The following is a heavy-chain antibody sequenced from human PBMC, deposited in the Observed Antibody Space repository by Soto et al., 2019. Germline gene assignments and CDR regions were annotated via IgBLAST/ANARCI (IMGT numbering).Heavy chain of an antibody. J-gene: IGHJ4*02. Sequence: GGSLRLSCAASGFTFSSYGMHWVRQAPGKGLEWVAVISYDGSNKYYADSVKGRFTISRDNSKNTLYLQMNSLRAEDTAVYYCAKEGYRYCGGDCYSVHDVLDYWGQGTLVTVSS. CDR2: ISYDGSNK. CDR1: GFTFSSYG. V-gene: IGHV3-30*18. CDR3: AKEGYRYCGGDCYSVHDVLDY. D-gene: IGHD2-21*02.